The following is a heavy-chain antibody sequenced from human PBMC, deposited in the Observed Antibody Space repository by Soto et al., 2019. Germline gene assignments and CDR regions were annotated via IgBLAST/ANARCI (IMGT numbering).Heavy chain of an antibody. Sequence: ASVKVSCKASGYTFTSYYMHWVRQAPGQGLEWMGIINPSGGSTSYAQKFQGRVTMTRDTSTSTVYMELSSLRSEDTAVYYCARANPYYDFWSGYLTGHHISYAGMDVWGRGTTVTVS. D-gene: IGHD3-3*01. V-gene: IGHV1-46*01. CDR1: GYTFTSYY. J-gene: IGHJ6*02. CDR3: ARANPYYDFWSGYLTGHHISYAGMDV. CDR2: INPSGGST.